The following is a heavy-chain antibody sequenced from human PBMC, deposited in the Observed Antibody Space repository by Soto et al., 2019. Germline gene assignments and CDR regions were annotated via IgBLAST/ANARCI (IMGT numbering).Heavy chain of an antibody. CDR3: ASVFKMATIQDAFDI. Sequence: SVKVSCKASGGTFSSYAISWVRQAPGQGLEWMGGIIPIFGTANYAQKFQGRVTITADKSTSTAYMELSSLRSEDTAVYYCASVFKMATIQDAFDIWGQGTMVTVSS. D-gene: IGHD5-12*01. J-gene: IGHJ3*02. CDR2: IIPIFGTA. CDR1: GGTFSSYA. V-gene: IGHV1-69*06.